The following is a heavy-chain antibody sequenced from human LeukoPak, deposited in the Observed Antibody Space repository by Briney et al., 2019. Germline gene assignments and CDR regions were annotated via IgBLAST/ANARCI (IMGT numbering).Heavy chain of an antibody. CDR2: IYYSGST. CDR1: GGSISSYY. Sequence: SETLSLTCTVSGGSISSYYWSWIRQPPGKGLEWIGYIYYSGSTSYNPSLKSRVTISVDTSKNQLSLKLTSVTAADTAMYYCAGGLQWLAHDCWGQGTLVTVSS. CDR3: AGGLQWLAHDC. D-gene: IGHD6-19*01. V-gene: IGHV4-59*08. J-gene: IGHJ4*02.